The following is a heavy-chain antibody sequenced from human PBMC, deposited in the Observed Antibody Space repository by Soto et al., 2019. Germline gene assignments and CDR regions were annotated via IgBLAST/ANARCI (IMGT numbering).Heavy chain of an antibody. Sequence: PSETLSLTCTVSGGSISSYYWSWIRQPPGKGLEWIGYIYYSGSTNYNPSLKSRVTISVDTSKNQFSLKLSSVTAADTAVYYCARAHFDWLLYGAQSYFDYWGQGTLVTVSS. V-gene: IGHV4-59*01. CDR2: IYYSGST. CDR1: GGSISSYY. J-gene: IGHJ4*02. CDR3: ARAHFDWLLYGAQSYFDY. D-gene: IGHD3-9*01.